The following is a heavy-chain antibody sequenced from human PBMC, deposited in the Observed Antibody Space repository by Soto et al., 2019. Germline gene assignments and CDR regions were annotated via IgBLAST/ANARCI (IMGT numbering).Heavy chain of an antibody. CDR2: IYYSGST. Sequence: SETLSLTCTVSGGSISSSSYYWVWIRHPPGKGLEWIGSIYYSGSTYYNPSPKSRVTISVDTSKNQFSLKLSSVTAADTAVYYCASVKGDDFWSGYYRALYYYYGMDVWGQGTTVTVSS. V-gene: IGHV4-39*01. CDR1: GGSISSSSYY. D-gene: IGHD3-3*01. J-gene: IGHJ6*02. CDR3: ASVKGDDFWSGYYRALYYYYGMDV.